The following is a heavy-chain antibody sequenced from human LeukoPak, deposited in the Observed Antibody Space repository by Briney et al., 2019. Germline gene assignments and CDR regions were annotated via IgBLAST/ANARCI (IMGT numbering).Heavy chain of an antibody. CDR3: GSLTVVAKDH. Sequence: PGGSLRLSCAASGFTFSTYWMHWVRQAPGKGLVGVAQINSDGSSTSYADSVKGRFTISRDNAMNTLYLQMINLRAEDTAVYYCGSLTVVAKDHWGQGTLVTVSS. J-gene: IGHJ4*02. V-gene: IGHV3-74*01. CDR1: GFTFSTYW. D-gene: IGHD3-22*01. CDR2: INSDGSST.